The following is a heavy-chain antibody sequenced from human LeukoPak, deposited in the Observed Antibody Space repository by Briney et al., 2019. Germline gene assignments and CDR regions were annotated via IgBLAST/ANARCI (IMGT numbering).Heavy chain of an antibody. D-gene: IGHD1-26*01. J-gene: IGHJ4*02. CDR3: ATHVGSENYPRYFDY. V-gene: IGHV4-34*01. CDR2: ITHSGST. Sequence: SETLSLTCAVYGESFSGHYWSWIRQPPGKGLEWIGEITHSGSTNYNPSLKSRVSISVDTSKNQSSLKLSSVTAADTAVYYCATHVGSENYPRYFDYWGQGTLVTVSS. CDR1: GESFSGHY.